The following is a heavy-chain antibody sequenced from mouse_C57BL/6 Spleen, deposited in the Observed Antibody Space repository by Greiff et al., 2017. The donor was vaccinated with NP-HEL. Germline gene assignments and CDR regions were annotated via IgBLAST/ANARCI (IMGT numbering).Heavy chain of an antibody. CDR1: GFTFSSYA. V-gene: IGHV5-4*03. CDR3: ARKTTVVAFDY. CDR2: ISDGGSYT. J-gene: IGHJ2*01. D-gene: IGHD1-1*01. Sequence: EVKLMESGGGLVKPGGSLKLSCAASGFTFSSYAMSWVRQTPEKRLEWVATISDGGSYTYYPDNVKGRFTISRDNAKNNLYLQMSHLKSEDTAMYYCARKTTVVAFDYWGQGTTLTVSS.